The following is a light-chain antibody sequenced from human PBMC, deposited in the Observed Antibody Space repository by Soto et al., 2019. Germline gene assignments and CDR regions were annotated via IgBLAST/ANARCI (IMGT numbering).Light chain of an antibody. Sequence: QLVLTQPASVSGSPGQSITVSCTGSSDDIGNFNLVSWYQQFPGKAPKLIVYEVNKRPLGVSDRFSGSKSGNTASLTISGLQAEDEADYHCCSYAGSRWMFGGGTKLTVL. CDR3: CSYAGSRWM. J-gene: IGLJ3*02. CDR2: EVN. CDR1: SDDIGNFNL. V-gene: IGLV2-23*02.